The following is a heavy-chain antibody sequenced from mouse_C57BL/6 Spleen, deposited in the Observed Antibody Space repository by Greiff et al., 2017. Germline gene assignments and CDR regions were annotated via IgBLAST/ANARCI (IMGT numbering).Heavy chain of an antibody. D-gene: IGHD2-4*01. CDR2: IDPSDSYT. Sequence: VQLQQPGAELVMPGASVKLSCKASGYTFTSYWMHWVKQRPGQGLEWIGEIDPSDSYTNYNQKFKGKSTLTVDKSSSTAYMQLSSLTSEDSAVYYCARRGDYGDYAMDYWGQGTSVTVSS. CDR1: GYTFTSYW. CDR3: ARRGDYGDYAMDY. J-gene: IGHJ4*01. V-gene: IGHV1-69*01.